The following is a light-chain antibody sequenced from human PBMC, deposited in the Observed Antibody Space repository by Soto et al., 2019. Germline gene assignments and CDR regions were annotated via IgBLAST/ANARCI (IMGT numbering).Light chain of an antibody. CDR2: DVS. V-gene: IGLV2-14*01. CDR3: SSYTSSSTYV. Sequence: QSALTQTASVSGSPRQSITISCTGTSSDVGGYNYVSWYQQHPGKAPKLMIYDVSNRPSWVSNRFSGSKSGNTASLTISGLQAEDEADYYCSSYTSSSTYVFGTGTKLTVL. J-gene: IGLJ1*01. CDR1: SSDVGGYNY.